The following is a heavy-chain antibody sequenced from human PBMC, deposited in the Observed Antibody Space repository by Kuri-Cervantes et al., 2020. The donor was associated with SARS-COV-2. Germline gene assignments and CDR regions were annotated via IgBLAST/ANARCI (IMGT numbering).Heavy chain of an antibody. CDR1: AFTFSSYA. D-gene: IGHD3-16*02. J-gene: IGHJ4*02. V-gene: IGHV3-30-3*01. Sequence: GESLKISCAASAFTFSSYAMHWVRQAPGKGLEWVAIISYDGSNKYYADSVKGRFTISRDNSKNTLYLQMNSLRAEDTAVYYCARGVEYYDYVWGSYRSWYFDYWGQGTLVTVSS. CDR2: ISYDGSNK. CDR3: ARGVEYYDYVWGSYRSWYFDY.